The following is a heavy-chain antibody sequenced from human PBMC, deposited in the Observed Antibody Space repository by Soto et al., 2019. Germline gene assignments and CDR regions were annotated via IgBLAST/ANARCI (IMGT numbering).Heavy chain of an antibody. D-gene: IGHD1-1*01. CDR2: MSYDGSNE. V-gene: IGHV3-30*18. Sequence: QVQLVESGGGVVQPGRSLRLSCAASGFTFSHYAMHWVRQAPGKGLEWVALMSYDGSNEYYADSVKGRFTISRDNSKTTLYLKMTSRRAEDTAVSYCAKDGINNVDYWGQGTLVTVS. J-gene: IGHJ4*02. CDR3: AKDGINNVDY. CDR1: GFTFSHYA.